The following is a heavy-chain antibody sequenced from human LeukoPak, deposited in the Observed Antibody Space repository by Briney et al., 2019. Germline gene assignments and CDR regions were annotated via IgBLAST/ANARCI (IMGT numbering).Heavy chain of an antibody. CDR2: IYTSGST. CDR3: ARDRGSFTNWFDP. CDR1: GGSISSGSYC. Sequence: SETLSLTCTVSGGSISSGSYCWSWIRQPAGKGLEWIGRIYTSGSTNYNPSLKSRVTISVDTSKNQFSLKLSSVTAADTAVYYCARDRGSFTNWFDPWGQGTLVTVSS. V-gene: IGHV4-61*02. D-gene: IGHD3-10*01. J-gene: IGHJ5*02.